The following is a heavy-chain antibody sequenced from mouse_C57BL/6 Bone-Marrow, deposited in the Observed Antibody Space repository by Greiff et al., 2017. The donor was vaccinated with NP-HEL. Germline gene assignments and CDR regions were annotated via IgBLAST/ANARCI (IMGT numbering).Heavy chain of an antibody. CDR3: TREIYYYGSSHYAMDY. D-gene: IGHD1-1*01. V-gene: IGHV1-15*01. CDR1: GYTFTDYE. Sequence: QVQLQQSGAELVRPGASVTLSCKASGYTFTDYEMHWVKQTPVHGLEWIGAIDPETGGTAYNQKFKGKAILTADKSSSTAYMELRSLTSEDSAVYYCTREIYYYGSSHYAMDYWGQGTSVTVSS. CDR2: IDPETGGT. J-gene: IGHJ4*01.